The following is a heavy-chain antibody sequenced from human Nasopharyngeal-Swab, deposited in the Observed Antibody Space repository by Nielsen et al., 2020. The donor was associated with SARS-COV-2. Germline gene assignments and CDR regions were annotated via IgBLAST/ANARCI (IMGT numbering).Heavy chain of an antibody. Sequence: GESLKISCAASAFTFSSNGMHWVRQAPGKGLEWVAYISSSSSTSYYADSVKGRFTISRDNTKNSLHLQMNSLRDEDTAVYYCARDVAIVEATLDNWGQGTMVTVSS. V-gene: IGHV3-48*02. CDR3: ARDVAIVEATLDN. CDR2: ISSSSSTS. J-gene: IGHJ4*02. CDR1: AFTFSSNG. D-gene: IGHD1-26*01.